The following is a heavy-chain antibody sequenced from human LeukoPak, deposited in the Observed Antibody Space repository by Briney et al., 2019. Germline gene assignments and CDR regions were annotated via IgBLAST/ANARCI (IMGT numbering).Heavy chain of an antibody. V-gene: IGHV3-30*18. Sequence: GGSLRLSCAASGFTFSSYGMHWVRQAPGKGLEWVAVISYDGSNKHYADFVKGRFTISRDNSKNTLYLQMNSLRAEDTAVYYCAKDRGVRGVIPNYYYYGMDVWGQGTTVTVSS. J-gene: IGHJ6*02. CDR2: ISYDGSNK. CDR3: AKDRGVRGVIPNYYYYGMDV. D-gene: IGHD3-10*01. CDR1: GFTFSSYG.